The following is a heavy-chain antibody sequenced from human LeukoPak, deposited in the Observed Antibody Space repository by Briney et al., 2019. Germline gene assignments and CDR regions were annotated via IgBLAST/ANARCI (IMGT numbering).Heavy chain of an antibody. J-gene: IGHJ4*02. Sequence: GQSLRLSCAASAFIFTTEGMHWVRQAPDNWLEWEALISSDGSNKYYADSVKDRFSISRDNSRNTLYLQMNSLRAEDTAVYYCTKDFSSSWYSYYFDCWGQGSLVTVSS. CDR1: AFIFTTEG. V-gene: IGHV3-30*18. CDR2: ISSDGSNK. CDR3: TKDFSSSWYSYYFDC. D-gene: IGHD6-13*01.